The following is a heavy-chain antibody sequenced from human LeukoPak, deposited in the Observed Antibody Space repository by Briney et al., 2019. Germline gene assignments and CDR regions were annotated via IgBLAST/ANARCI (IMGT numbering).Heavy chain of an antibody. J-gene: IGHJ4*02. V-gene: IGHV3-23*01. D-gene: IGHD6-19*01. Sequence: PGGSLRLPCAASGFTFSSYAMSWVRQAPGKGLEWVSAISGSGGSTYYADSVKGRFTISRDNSKNTLYLQMNSLRAEDTAVYYCAKDLRNRAVAGPFDYWGRGTLVTVSS. CDR1: GFTFSSYA. CDR2: ISGSGGST. CDR3: AKDLRNRAVAGPFDY.